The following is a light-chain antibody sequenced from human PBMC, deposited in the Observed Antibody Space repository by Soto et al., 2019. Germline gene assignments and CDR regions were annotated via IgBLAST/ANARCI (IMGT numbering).Light chain of an antibody. J-gene: IGKJ5*01. V-gene: IGKV3-11*01. CDR1: QRVSGS. Sequence: ETVLTQSPGTLSLSPGERATLSCRASQRVSGSLAWYQQKPGQAPRLLIYDASNRATGIPARFSGSGSGTDFTLTISSLEPEDSAVYYCQQRSNWLTITFGQGTRLEI. CDR2: DAS. CDR3: QQRSNWLTIT.